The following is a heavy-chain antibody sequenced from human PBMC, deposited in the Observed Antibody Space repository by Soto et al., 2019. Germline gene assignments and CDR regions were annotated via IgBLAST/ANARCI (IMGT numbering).Heavy chain of an antibody. V-gene: IGHV3-23*01. J-gene: IGHJ4*02. D-gene: IGHD5-18*01. CDR1: GFTFSSYA. CDR3: AKVYGVGTAMVTYYFDY. Sequence: GGSLRLSCAASGFTFSSYAMSWVSQAPGKGLEWVSAISGSGGSTYYADSVKGRFTISRDNSKNTLYLQMNSLRAEDTAVYYCAKVYGVGTAMVTYYFDYWGQGTLFTVSS. CDR2: ISGSGGST.